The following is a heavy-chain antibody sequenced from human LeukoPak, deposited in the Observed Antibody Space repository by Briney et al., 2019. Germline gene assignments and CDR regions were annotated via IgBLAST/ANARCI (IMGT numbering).Heavy chain of an antibody. CDR1: DFTFDFYW. Sequence: GGSLRLSCVASDFTFDFYWMTWVRQAPGKGLEWLANILPDGSQRYYVDSVKGRFTISRDNPKNSLYLQINNLRAEDTAVYYCGRLAHNAWYAIDFWGQGTLVTVSS. J-gene: IGHJ4*02. V-gene: IGHV3-7*01. CDR3: GRLAHNAWYAIDF. CDR2: ILPDGSQR. D-gene: IGHD2-2*01.